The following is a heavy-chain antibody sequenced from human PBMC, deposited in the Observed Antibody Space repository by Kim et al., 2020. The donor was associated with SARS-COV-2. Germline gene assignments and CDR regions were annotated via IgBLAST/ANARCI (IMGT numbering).Heavy chain of an antibody. CDR3: ARDPGWASYDY. CDR1: GFTFSSDW. V-gene: IGHV3-74*01. J-gene: IGHJ4*01. CDR2: INPDGSNT. Sequence: GGSLRLSCAASGFTFSSDWMHWVRQAPGKALVWVSHINPDGSNTDYAASVKGRFTISRDNAKNTLYLQMNSLRAEDTAVYYCARDPGWASYDYWGHGTLVTVSS.